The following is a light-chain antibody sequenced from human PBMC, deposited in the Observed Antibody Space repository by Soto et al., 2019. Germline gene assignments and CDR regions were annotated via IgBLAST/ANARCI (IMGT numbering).Light chain of an antibody. CDR1: SGSIARDY. J-gene: IGLJ2*01. CDR3: HSYDTTTHV. V-gene: IGLV6-57*04. CDR2: NDN. Sequence: NFMLTQPHSVSEYPGKTVTISCTRSSGSIARDYVQWYQQRPGSAPTTVIYNDNHRPSGVPDRFSGSVDSSSNSASLTISGLKTEDEADYSVHSYDTTTHVFGGGTKLTVL.